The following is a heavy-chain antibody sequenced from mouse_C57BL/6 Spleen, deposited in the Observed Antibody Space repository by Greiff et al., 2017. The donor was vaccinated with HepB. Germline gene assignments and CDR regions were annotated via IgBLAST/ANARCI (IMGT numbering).Heavy chain of an antibody. CDR1: GYSFTGYF. D-gene: IGHD2-1*01. J-gene: IGHJ4*01. CDR2: INPYNGDT. Sequence: EVQLVESGPELVKPGDSVKISCKASGYSFTGYFMNWVMQSHGKSLEWIGRINPYNGDTFYNQKFKGKATLTVDKSSSTAHMELRSLTSEDSAVYYCARSDYGNYVSYAMDYWGQGTSVTVSS. CDR3: ARSDYGNYVSYAMDY. V-gene: IGHV1-20*01.